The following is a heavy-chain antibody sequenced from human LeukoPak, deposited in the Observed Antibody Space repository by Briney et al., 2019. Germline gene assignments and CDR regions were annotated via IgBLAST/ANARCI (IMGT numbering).Heavy chain of an antibody. V-gene: IGHV4-34*01. J-gene: IGHJ4*02. D-gene: IGHD3-3*01. Sequence: NPSETLSLTCAVYGGSFSGYYWSWLRQPPGKGLEWIGEINHSGSTNYNPSLKSRVTISVDTSKNQFSLKLSSVTAADTAVYYCAREILEWFTFDYWGQGTLVTVSS. CDR3: AREILEWFTFDY. CDR1: GGSFSGYY. CDR2: INHSGST.